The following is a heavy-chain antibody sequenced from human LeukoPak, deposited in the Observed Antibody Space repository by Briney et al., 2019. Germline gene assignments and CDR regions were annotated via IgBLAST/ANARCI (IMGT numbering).Heavy chain of an antibody. CDR1: GGSFSGYY. CDR2: INHSGST. CDR3: ARGYVGPLPRNYYYYGMDV. Sequence: SETLSLTCAVYGGSFSGYYWSWIRQPPGKGLEWIGEINHSGSTNYNPSLKSRVTISVDTSKNQFSLKLSSVTAADTAVCYCARGYVGPLPRNYYYYGMDVWGKGTTVTVSS. V-gene: IGHV4-34*01. J-gene: IGHJ6*04. D-gene: IGHD1-26*01.